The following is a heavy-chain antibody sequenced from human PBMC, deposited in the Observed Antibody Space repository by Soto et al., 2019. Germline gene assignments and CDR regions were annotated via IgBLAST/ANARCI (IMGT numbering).Heavy chain of an antibody. V-gene: IGHV3-23*01. J-gene: IGHJ6*02. CDR3: AKSPGGLDGYNSDYYGMDV. CDR1: GLTFSAYA. D-gene: IGHD5-12*01. Sequence: EVHLLESGGDLVQPGGSLRLSCTASGLTFSAYAMSWVRQAPGKGLEWVPAIGGGGTGGRTYYAGSVMGRFTISRDNSKNTVYLQMNSLRADDTAVYYCAKSPGGLDGYNSDYYGMDVWGQGTTVTVSS. CDR2: IGGGGTGGRT.